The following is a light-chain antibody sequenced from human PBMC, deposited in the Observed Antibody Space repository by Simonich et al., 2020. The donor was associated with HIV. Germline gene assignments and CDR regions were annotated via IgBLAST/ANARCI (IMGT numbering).Light chain of an antibody. J-gene: IGKJ2*01. Sequence: DIQLTQSPSTLSVSVGNRVTLTCRASQSISSYLNWYQQKPGKAPKLLISAASSLQSGFPSRFSGSGSWTDFTLTISRLQPEDFATYYCQQSYSTPYTFGQGTKLEIK. CDR2: AAS. V-gene: IGKV1-39*01. CDR1: QSISSY. CDR3: QQSYSTPYT.